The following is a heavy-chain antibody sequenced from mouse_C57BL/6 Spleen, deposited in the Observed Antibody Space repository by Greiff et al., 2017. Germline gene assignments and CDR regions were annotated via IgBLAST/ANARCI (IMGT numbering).Heavy chain of an antibody. CDR1: GYTFTSYW. D-gene: IGHD3-3*01. V-gene: IGHV1-64*01. Sequence: QVQLKQPGAELVKPGASVKLSCKASGYTFTSYWMHWVKQRPGQGLEWIGMIHPNSGSTNYNEKFKSKATLSVDKSSSTAYMQLSSLTSEDSAVYYCARGGDEGAWFAYWGQGTLVTVSA. J-gene: IGHJ3*01. CDR2: IHPNSGST. CDR3: ARGGDEGAWFAY.